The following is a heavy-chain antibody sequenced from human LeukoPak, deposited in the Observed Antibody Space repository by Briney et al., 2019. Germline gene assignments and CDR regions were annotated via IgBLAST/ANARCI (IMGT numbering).Heavy chain of an antibody. V-gene: IGHV5-51*01. CDR3: AKSGNPYSSSWYWFDP. J-gene: IGHJ5*02. D-gene: IGHD6-13*01. CDR1: GYSFSSYW. CDR2: IYPGDSDT. Sequence: GESLKISCKGSGYSFSSYWIAWVRQMPGKGLEWMGIIYPGDSDTRYSPSFQGQVTISADKSISTAYLQWSSLKASDTAMYYCAKSGNPYSSSWYWFDPWGQGTLVTVSS.